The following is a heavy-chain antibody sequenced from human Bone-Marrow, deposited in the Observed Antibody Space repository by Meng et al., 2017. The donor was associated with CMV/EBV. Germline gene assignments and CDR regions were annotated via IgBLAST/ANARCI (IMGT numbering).Heavy chain of an antibody. Sequence: GGPLRLSCAASGFTFSSYWMSWVRQAPGKGLEWVANIKQDGSEKYYVDSVKGRFTISRDNAKNSLYLQMNSLRAEDTAVYYCARENTAMVSYYGMDVWGQGTTVTVSS. D-gene: IGHD5-18*01. CDR3: ARENTAMVSYYGMDV. V-gene: IGHV3-7*01. J-gene: IGHJ6*02. CDR1: GFTFSSYW. CDR2: IKQDGSEK.